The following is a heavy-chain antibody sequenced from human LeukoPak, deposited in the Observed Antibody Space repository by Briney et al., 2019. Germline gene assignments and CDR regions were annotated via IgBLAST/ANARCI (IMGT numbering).Heavy chain of an antibody. D-gene: IGHD6-13*01. V-gene: IGHV3-66*01. J-gene: IGHJ4*02. CDR2: IYSGGST. CDR3: ARGGYSSSWSN. CDR1: GFTFSSYA. Sequence: GGSLRLSCAASGFTFSSYAMSWVRQAPGKGLEWVSVIYSGGSTYYADSVKGRFTISRDSSKNTVFLQMNSLRAEDTAVYYCARGGYSSSWSNWGQGTLVTVSS.